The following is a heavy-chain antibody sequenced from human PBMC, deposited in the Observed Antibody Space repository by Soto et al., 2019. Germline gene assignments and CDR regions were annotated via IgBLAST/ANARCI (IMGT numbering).Heavy chain of an antibody. CDR2: IYYSGST. D-gene: IGHD4-17*01. CDR3: ARDERYGDYAPQHWFDP. V-gene: IGHV4-30-4*01. Sequence: PSETLSLTCTVPGGSISSGDYYWSWIRQPPGKGLEWIGYIYYSGSTNYNPSLKNRVTISVDTSKDQFSLKLSSVTAADTAVYYCARDERYGDYAPQHWFDPWGQGTLVTVSS. CDR1: GGSISSGDYY. J-gene: IGHJ5*02.